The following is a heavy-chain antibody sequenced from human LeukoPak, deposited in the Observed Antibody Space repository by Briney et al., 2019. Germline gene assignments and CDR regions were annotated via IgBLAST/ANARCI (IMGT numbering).Heavy chain of an antibody. D-gene: IGHD1-1*01. CDR2: ISRTSSTI. Sequence: PGGSLRLSCAASGFTFSTYWMSWVRQAPGKGLEWVSYISRTSSTIYYAVSVKGRFTISRDNAKNSLYLQMNSLRGEDTAVYYCARSGNYDCWGQGTLVTVSS. J-gene: IGHJ4*02. CDR1: GFTFSTYW. V-gene: IGHV3-48*01. CDR3: ARSGNYDC.